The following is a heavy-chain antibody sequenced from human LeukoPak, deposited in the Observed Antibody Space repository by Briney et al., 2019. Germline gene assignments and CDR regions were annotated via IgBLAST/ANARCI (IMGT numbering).Heavy chain of an antibody. CDR3: ARDASSIAVAGTSPIHYYYYYYYMDV. Sequence: GGSLRLSCAASGFTFSSYAMHWVRQAPGKGLEWVAVISYDGSNKYYADSVKGRFTISRDNSKNTLYLQMSSLRAEDTAVYYCARDASSIAVAGTSPIHYYYYYYYMDVWGKGTTVTVSS. D-gene: IGHD6-19*01. J-gene: IGHJ6*03. CDR1: GFTFSSYA. CDR2: ISYDGSNK. V-gene: IGHV3-30*15.